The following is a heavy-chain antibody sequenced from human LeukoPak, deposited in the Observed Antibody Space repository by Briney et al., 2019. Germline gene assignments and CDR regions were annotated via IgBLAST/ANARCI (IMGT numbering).Heavy chain of an antibody. V-gene: IGHV1-2*02. CDR2: INPNSGGT. CDR3: AREITTPGSRRVVNWFDP. J-gene: IGHJ5*02. CDR1: GYTFTSYG. Sequence: ASVKVSCKASGYTFTSYGISWVRQAPGQGLEWMGWINPNSGGTNYAQKFQGRVTMTRDTSISTAYMELSRLRSDDTAVYYCAREITTPGSRRVVNWFDPWGQGTLVTVSS. D-gene: IGHD3-3*01.